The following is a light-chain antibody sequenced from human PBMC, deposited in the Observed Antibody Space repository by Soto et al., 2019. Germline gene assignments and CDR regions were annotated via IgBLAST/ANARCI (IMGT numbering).Light chain of an antibody. CDR3: QQFDRYSWT. Sequence: DIQMTQSPSTLSASLGERVTITCRASQSFSNWLAWYQQKPGKAPRLLIYDVSSLERGVPSRFSGSASGTEFILTISSLQPDDFATYYCQQFDRYSWTFGQGTTVEMK. J-gene: IGKJ1*01. CDR2: DVS. V-gene: IGKV1-5*01. CDR1: QSFSNW.